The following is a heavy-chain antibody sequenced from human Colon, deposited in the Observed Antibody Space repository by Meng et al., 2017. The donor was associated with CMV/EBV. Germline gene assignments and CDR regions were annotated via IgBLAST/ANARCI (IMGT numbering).Heavy chain of an antibody. V-gene: IGHV3-21*06. CDR1: GFIFSSYG. J-gene: IGHJ4*02. Sequence: GGSLRLSCAGSGFIFSSYGMNWVRQAPGKGLEWVSSITTANAYKSYAESVKGRFTISRDDAKSSLFLQMDSLRVDGTAVYYCARPLSPRSAYSALLAFWGQGTLVTVSS. CDR2: ITTANAYK. CDR3: ARPLSPRSAYSALLAF. D-gene: IGHD2-15*01.